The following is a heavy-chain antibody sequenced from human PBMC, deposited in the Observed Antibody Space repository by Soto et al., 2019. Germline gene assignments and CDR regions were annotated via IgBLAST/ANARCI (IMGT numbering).Heavy chain of an antibody. Sequence: SETLSLTCTVSGGSISSGDYYWSWIRQPPGKGLEWIGYIYYSGSTYYNPSLKSRVTISVDTSKNQFSLKLSSVTAADTAVYYCARVTDWGDSLYYYYGMDVWGQGTTVTVSS. D-gene: IGHD2-21*02. V-gene: IGHV4-30-4*01. CDR3: ARVTDWGDSLYYYYGMDV. J-gene: IGHJ6*02. CDR1: GGSISSGDYY. CDR2: IYYSGST.